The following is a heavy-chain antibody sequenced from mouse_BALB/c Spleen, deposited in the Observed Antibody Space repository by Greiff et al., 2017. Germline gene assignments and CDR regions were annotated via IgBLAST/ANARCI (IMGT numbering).Heavy chain of an antibody. CDR3: ARGGENGPYAMDY. CDR2: IYPYNGGT. CDR1: GYTFTDYN. J-gene: IGHJ4*01. Sequence: VQLQQSGPELVKPGASVKISCKASGYTFTDYNMHWVKQSHGKSLEWIGYIYPYNGGTGYNQKFKSKATLTVDNSSSTAYMELRSLTSEDSAVYYCARGGENGPYAMDYWGQGTSVTVSS. D-gene: IGHD1-1*02. V-gene: IGHV1S29*02.